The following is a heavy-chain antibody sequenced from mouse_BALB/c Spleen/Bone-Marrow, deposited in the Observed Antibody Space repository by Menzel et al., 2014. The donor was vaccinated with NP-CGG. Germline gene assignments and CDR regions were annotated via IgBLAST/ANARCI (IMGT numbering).Heavy chain of an antibody. D-gene: IGHD2-3*01. CDR3: TRDGSPFAH. J-gene: IGHJ3*01. Sequence: QVQLQQPGAELVRPGASVKLSCKASGYTFTSYWINWVKQRPGQGLEWIGNIYPSDSYTNYNQKFKDKATLTVDKSSSTAYMQLSSPTSEDSAVYYCTRDGSPFAHWGQGTLVTVSA. CDR2: IYPSDSYT. V-gene: IGHV1-69*02. CDR1: GYTFTSYW.